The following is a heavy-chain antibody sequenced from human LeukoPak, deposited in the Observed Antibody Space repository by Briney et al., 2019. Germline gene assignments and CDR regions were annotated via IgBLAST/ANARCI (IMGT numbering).Heavy chain of an antibody. Sequence: LVKVSCKASGGTFSSYAISWVRQAPGQGLEWMGWIIPIFGTANYAQKFQGRVTITTDESTSTAYMELSSLRSEDTAVYYCASSIRRGYCSGGSCYIFDYWGQATLVTVSS. CDR3: ASSIRRGYCSGGSCYIFDY. D-gene: IGHD2-15*01. CDR1: GGTFSSYA. J-gene: IGHJ4*02. CDR2: IIPIFGTA. V-gene: IGHV1-69*05.